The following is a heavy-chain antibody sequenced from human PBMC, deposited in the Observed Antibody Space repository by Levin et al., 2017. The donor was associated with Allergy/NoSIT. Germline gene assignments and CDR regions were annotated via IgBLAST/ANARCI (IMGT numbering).Heavy chain of an antibody. CDR1: GYTFSGYY. V-gene: IGHV1-2*02. Sequence: RASVKVSCKASGYTFSGYYIHWVRRAPGQGLEWMGWINPNNGGTNYVQKFQGRVTMTRDTSISTAYMDLSRLTSDDTAVYYCARKSTSSSSLGYWGQGTLVTVSS. CDR3: ARKSTSSSSLGY. J-gene: IGHJ4*02. CDR2: INPNNGGT. D-gene: IGHD6-6*01.